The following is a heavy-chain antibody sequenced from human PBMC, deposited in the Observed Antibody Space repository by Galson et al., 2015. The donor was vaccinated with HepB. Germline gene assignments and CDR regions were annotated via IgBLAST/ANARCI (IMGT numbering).Heavy chain of an antibody. Sequence: SLRLSCAASGFTFSNAWMSWVRQAPGKGLEWVGRIKSKTDGGTTDYAAPVKGRFTISRDDSKNTLYLQMNSLKTEDTAVYYCTTAPPSSWYGNYYYGMDVWGQGTTVTVSS. V-gene: IGHV3-15*01. CDR2: IKSKTDGGTT. CDR3: TTAPPSSWYGNYYYGMDV. J-gene: IGHJ6*02. D-gene: IGHD6-13*01. CDR1: GFTFSNAW.